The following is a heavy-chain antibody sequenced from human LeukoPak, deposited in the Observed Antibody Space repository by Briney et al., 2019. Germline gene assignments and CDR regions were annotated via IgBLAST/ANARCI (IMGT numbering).Heavy chain of an antibody. V-gene: IGHV3-53*01. CDR3: ATLGYAYDFDY. Sequence: PGGSLRLSCAASGFTVSSNYMKWVRQAPGKGLEWVSYIYTGANTYYADSVKGRFTISRDNSKNTLYLQMNSLRAEDTAVYYCATLGYAYDFDYWGQGTLVTVSS. D-gene: IGHD5-18*01. CDR2: IYTGANT. J-gene: IGHJ4*02. CDR1: GFTVSSNY.